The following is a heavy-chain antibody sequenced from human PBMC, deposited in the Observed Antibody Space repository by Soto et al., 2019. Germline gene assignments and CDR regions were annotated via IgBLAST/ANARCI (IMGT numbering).Heavy chain of an antibody. J-gene: IGHJ6*02. Sequence: GESLKMSCKGSGYSFTNYWISWVRQMTGKGLEWMGRIDPSDSYTNYSPSFQGHVTISADKSISTAYLQWSSLKASDTAMYYCARGYCSSTSCSYYYYGMDVWGQGTTVAVSS. V-gene: IGHV5-10-1*01. CDR1: GYSFTNYW. CDR2: IDPSDSYT. D-gene: IGHD2-2*01. CDR3: ARGYCSSTSCSYYYYGMDV.